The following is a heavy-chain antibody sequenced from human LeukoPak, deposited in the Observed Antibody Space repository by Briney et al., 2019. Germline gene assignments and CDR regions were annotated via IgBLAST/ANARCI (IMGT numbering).Heavy chain of an antibody. CDR1: GFTFSNYA. D-gene: IGHD6-19*01. CDR2: ISGSGDST. Sequence: GGSLRLSCAASGFTFSNYAMRWVRQAPGKGLEWVSGISGSGDSTYYADSVKGRFTISKDNSKNTLYLQMNSLRAEDTAVYYCAKRFGIAVAGAFDYWGQGTLVTVSS. V-gene: IGHV3-23*01. CDR3: AKRFGIAVAGAFDY. J-gene: IGHJ4*02.